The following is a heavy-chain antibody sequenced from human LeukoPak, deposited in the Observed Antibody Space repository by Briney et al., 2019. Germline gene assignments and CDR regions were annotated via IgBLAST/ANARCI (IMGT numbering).Heavy chain of an antibody. CDR3: ARAGPPTVTKEGPGGDP. Sequence: GASVKVSCKASGGTFSSYAISWVRQAPGQGLEWMGRIIPVLDIANYTQNFQGRVTITADKSTTTAYMELSSLRSDDTAVYYCARAGPPTVTKEGPGGDPWGQGTLVTVSS. J-gene: IGHJ5*02. D-gene: IGHD4-17*01. CDR2: IIPVLDIA. V-gene: IGHV1-69*04. CDR1: GGTFSSYA.